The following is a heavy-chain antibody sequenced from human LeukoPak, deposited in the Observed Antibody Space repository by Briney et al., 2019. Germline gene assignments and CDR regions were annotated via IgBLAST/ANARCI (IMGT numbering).Heavy chain of an antibody. CDR1: GFTFSDYY. D-gene: IGHD3-22*01. Sequence: GGSLRLSCAASGFTFSDYYLSWVRQAPGKGLEWVSFISPSSSYTNYADSVKGRFTISRDNAKNSLYLQMSSLRAEDTAVYYCARLWGGSSGYYYWVQGTLVTVSS. J-gene: IGHJ4*02. CDR3: ARLWGGSSGYYY. CDR2: ISPSSSYT. V-gene: IGHV3-11*03.